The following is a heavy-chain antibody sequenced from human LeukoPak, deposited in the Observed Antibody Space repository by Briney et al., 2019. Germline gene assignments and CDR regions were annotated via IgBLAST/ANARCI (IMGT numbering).Heavy chain of an antibody. CDR3: ARGSNYGSGSYLDY. Sequence: PSETLSLTCAVYGGSFSGYYWSWIRQPPGKGLEWIGEINHSGSTNYNPSLKSRVTISVDTSKNQFSLKLSSVTAADTAVYYCARGSNYGSGSYLDYWGQGTLVTVSS. CDR2: INHSGST. V-gene: IGHV4-34*01. D-gene: IGHD3-10*01. CDR1: GGSFSGYY. J-gene: IGHJ4*02.